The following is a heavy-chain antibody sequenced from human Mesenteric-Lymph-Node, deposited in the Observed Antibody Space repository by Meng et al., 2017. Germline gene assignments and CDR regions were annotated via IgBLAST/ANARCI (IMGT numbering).Heavy chain of an antibody. D-gene: IGHD5-24*01. CDR2: IWYDESNR. J-gene: IGHJ4*02. CDR1: GFTFSRYG. V-gene: IGHV3-33*01. Sequence: QVQLVESGGGVVQPGMSLRLSCAASGFTFSRYGFHWVRQAPGKGLEWVATIWYDESNRYYADSVKGRFTISRDNSKNTLYLQMNNLGAEDTALYYCARDGHAYNYDYWGQGTLVTVSS. CDR3: ARDGHAYNYDY.